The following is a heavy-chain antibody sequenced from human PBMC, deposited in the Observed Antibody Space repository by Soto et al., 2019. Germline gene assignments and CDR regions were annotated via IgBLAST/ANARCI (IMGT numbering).Heavy chain of an antibody. CDR1: GFTFSSYG. D-gene: IGHD3-3*01. Sequence: GGSLRLSCAASGFTFSSYGMHWVRQAPGKGLEWVAVISYDGSNKYYADSVKGRFTISRDNSKNTPYLQMNSLRAEDTAVYYCAKDSGFGVATYYYYYGMDVWGQGTTVTVSS. J-gene: IGHJ6*02. V-gene: IGHV3-30*18. CDR3: AKDSGFGVATYYYYYGMDV. CDR2: ISYDGSNK.